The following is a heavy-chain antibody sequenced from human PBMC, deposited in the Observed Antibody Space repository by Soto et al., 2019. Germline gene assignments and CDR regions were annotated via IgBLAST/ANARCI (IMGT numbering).Heavy chain of an antibody. Sequence: EVQLLESGGGLVQPGGSLRLSCEASGFTFSSHAMSWFRQAPGKGLEWVSAISGRDAGTFDADSVRGRFTISLDNSQTPRYLHMTSLRVEDTAIWFCTNDPGTRSSGYFDFWCQGSLVTVSS. CDR1: GFTFSSHA. CDR3: TNDPGTRSSGYFDF. J-gene: IGHJ4*02. V-gene: IGHV3-23*01. D-gene: IGHD6-25*01. CDR2: ISGRDAGT.